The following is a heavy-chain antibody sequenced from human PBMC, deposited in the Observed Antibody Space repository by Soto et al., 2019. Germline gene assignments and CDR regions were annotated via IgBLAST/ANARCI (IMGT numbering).Heavy chain of an antibody. V-gene: IGHV4-31*03. J-gene: IGHJ4*02. CDR2: IYYSGST. CDR1: GGSISSGGYY. D-gene: IGHD2-21*02. Sequence: PSETLSLTCTVSGGSISSGGYYWSWIRQHPGKGLEWIGYIYYSGSTYYNPSLKSRVTISVDTSKNQFSLKLSSVTAADTAVYYCARESRGGGNSVDYWGQGTLVTVSS. CDR3: ARESRGGGNSVDY.